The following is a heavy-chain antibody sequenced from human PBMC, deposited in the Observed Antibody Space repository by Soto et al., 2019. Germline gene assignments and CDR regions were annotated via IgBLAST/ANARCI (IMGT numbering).Heavy chain of an antibody. J-gene: IGHJ5*02. CDR3: ARDGEYYYGSGIPGGWFDP. CDR2: IYYSGST. V-gene: IGHV4-31*03. Sequence: QVQLQESGPGLVKPSQTLSLTCTVSGGSISSGGYYWSWIRQHPGKGLEWIGYIYYSGSTYYNPSLKSRVTISVDTSKNQFSLKLSSVTAADTAVYYCARDGEYYYGSGIPGGWFDPWGQGTLVTVSS. D-gene: IGHD3-10*01. CDR1: GGSISSGGYY.